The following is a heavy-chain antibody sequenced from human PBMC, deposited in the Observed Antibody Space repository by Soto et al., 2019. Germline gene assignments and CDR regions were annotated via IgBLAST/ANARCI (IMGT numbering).Heavy chain of an antibody. Sequence: GGSLRLSCAASGFTFSSYAMHWVRQAPGKGLEWVAVISYDGSNKYYADSVKGRFTISRDNSKNTLYLQMNSLRAEDTAVYYCARDRPGTMVRGVIFYWGQGTLVTVSS. CDR1: GFTFSSYA. D-gene: IGHD3-10*01. CDR2: ISYDGSNK. V-gene: IGHV3-30-3*01. CDR3: ARDRPGTMVRGVIFY. J-gene: IGHJ4*02.